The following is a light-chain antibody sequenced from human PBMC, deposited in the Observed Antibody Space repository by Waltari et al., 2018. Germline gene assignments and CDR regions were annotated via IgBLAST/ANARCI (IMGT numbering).Light chain of an antibody. Sequence: SYELTQPPSVSVSPGQTARITCSGDAVPKQFAYWYQQKPGQAPIMVIYKDTERPSGIPERFSGSSSGTTATLTISGVQAEDEADYYCQSSDSSDTYSVFGSGTKVTVL. V-gene: IGLV3-25*03. CDR3: QSSDSSDTYSV. J-gene: IGLJ6*01. CDR1: AVPKQF. CDR2: KDT.